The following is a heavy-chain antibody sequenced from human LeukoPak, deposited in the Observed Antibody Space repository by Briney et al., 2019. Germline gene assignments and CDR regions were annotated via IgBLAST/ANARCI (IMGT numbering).Heavy chain of an antibody. J-gene: IGHJ4*02. CDR3: AREQLVYGDLSFADY. D-gene: IGHD4-17*01. V-gene: IGHV3-21*01. Sequence: GGSLRLSCAASGFTFSSYSMNWVRQAPGKGLEWVSSISSSSSYIYYADSVKGRFTISRGNAKNSLCLQMNSLRAEDTAVYYCAREQLVYGDLSFADYWGQGTLVTVSS. CDR2: ISSSSSYI. CDR1: GFTFSSYS.